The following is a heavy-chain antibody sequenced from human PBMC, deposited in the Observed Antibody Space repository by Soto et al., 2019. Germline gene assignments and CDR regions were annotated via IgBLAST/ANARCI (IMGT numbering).Heavy chain of an antibody. CDR3: ARDSGQITIFGVVELGRFDY. V-gene: IGHV4-31*03. D-gene: IGHD3-3*01. J-gene: IGHJ4*02. CDR2: IYYSGST. CDR1: GGSISSGGYY. Sequence: SETLSLTCTVSGGSISSGGYYWSRIRQHPGKGLEWIGYIYYSGSTYYNPSLKSRVTISVDTSKNQFSLKLSSVTAADTAVYYCARDSGQITIFGVVELGRFDYWGQGTLVTVSS.